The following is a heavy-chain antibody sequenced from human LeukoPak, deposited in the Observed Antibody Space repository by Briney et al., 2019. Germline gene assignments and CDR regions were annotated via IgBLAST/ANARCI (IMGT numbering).Heavy chain of an antibody. CDR2: INHSGST. D-gene: IGHD6-13*01. CDR1: GGSFSDYY. Sequence: TSETLSLTCAVYGGSFSDYYWTWIRQPPGKGLEWIGEINHSGSTNYNPSIKSRVTISVDTSKNQFSLKLNSVTAADTAVYYCARDRAAAGQHFDYWGQGTLVTVSS. V-gene: IGHV4-34*01. CDR3: ARDRAAAGQHFDY. J-gene: IGHJ4*02.